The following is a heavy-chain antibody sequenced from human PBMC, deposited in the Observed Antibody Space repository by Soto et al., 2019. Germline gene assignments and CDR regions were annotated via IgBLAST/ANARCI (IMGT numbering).Heavy chain of an antibody. CDR3: ARVRSSGYHFDY. CDR2: IYYSGST. Sequence: SETLSLTCTVSGDSISSGGYYWSWIRQHPGKGLEWIGYIYYSGSTYYNPSLKSRVTISVDTSKNQFSLKLSSVTAADTAVYYCARVRSSGYHFDYWGQGTLV. CDR1: GDSISSGGYY. D-gene: IGHD3-22*01. J-gene: IGHJ4*02. V-gene: IGHV4-31*03.